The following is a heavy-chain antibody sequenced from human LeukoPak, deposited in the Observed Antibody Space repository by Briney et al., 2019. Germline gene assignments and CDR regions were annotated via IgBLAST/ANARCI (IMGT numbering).Heavy chain of an antibody. CDR1: GITFSSYA. V-gene: IGHV3-23*01. CDR2: ISGSGGST. Sequence: GGSLRLSSAASGITFSSYAMSWVRQAPGKGLEWVSAISGSGGSTYYADSVKGRFTISRDNSKNTLYLQMNSLRAEDTAVYYCAKDARTDYCSGGSCYRIDWFDPWGQGTLVTVSS. D-gene: IGHD2-15*01. J-gene: IGHJ5*02. CDR3: AKDARTDYCSGGSCYRIDWFDP.